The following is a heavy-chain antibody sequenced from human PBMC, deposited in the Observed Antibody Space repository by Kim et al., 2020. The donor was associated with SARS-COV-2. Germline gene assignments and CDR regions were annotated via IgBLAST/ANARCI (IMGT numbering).Heavy chain of an antibody. D-gene: IGHD3-3*01. CDR1: GGSISSSSYY. Sequence: SETLSLTCTFSGGSISSSSYYWGWIRQPPGKGLEWIGSIYYSGSTYYNPSLKSRVTISVDTSKNQFSLKLSSVTAADTAVYYCARLSPVGYDFWSGYFDYWGQGTLVTVSS. CDR3: ARLSPVGYDFWSGYFDY. V-gene: IGHV4-39*01. J-gene: IGHJ4*02. CDR2: IYYSGST.